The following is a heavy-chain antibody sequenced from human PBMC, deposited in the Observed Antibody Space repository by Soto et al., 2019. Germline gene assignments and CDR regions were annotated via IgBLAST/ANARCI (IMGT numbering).Heavy chain of an antibody. CDR3: VRVERGTATTVVDAFHI. J-gene: IGHJ3*02. CDR2: MSHSGGT. CDR1: GGSISSSTNYY. D-gene: IGHD1-1*01. V-gene: IGHV4-34*01. Sequence: QVQLQQWGAGLLKPSETLSLTCAVYGGSISSSTNYYWSWIRQPPGKGLEWIGEMSHSGGTHFNPCLRSRVTISVAMSKIQFSQQITSVTAADTAIYYCVRVERGTATTVVDAFHIGGPGTMVTVSS.